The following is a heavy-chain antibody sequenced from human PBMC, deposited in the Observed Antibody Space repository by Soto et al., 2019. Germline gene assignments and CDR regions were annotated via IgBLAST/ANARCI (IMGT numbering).Heavy chain of an antibody. V-gene: IGHV4-59*01. CDR2: IYYSGST. J-gene: IGHJ4*02. D-gene: IGHD1-26*01. Sequence: SETLSLTCTVSGGSISSYYWSWIRQPPGKGLEWIGYIYYSGSTNYNPSLKSRVTISVDTSKNQFSLKLSSVTAADTAVYYCARGGGSYYGASLVYWGQGTLVTVSS. CDR1: GGSISSYY. CDR3: ARGGGSYYGASLVY.